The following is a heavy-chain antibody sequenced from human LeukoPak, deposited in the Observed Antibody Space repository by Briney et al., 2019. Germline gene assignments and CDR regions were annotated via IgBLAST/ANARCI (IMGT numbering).Heavy chain of an antibody. CDR1: GFTFSSYS. Sequence: PGGSLRLSCAASGFTFSSYSMNWVRQAPGKRLEWVSSISNGGTFKYYADSVKGRFSISRDNTKNSLYLQMNSLRAEDTAVYYCASLSSSFLVDYWGQGTLVTVSS. CDR3: ASLSSSFLVDY. J-gene: IGHJ4*02. CDR2: ISNGGTFK. V-gene: IGHV3-21*01. D-gene: IGHD6-13*01.